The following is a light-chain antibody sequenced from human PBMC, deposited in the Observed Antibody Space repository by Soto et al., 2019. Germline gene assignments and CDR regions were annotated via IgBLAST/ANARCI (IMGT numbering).Light chain of an antibody. CDR1: SSDVGSYNL. Sequence: QSALTQPASVSGSPGQSITISCTGTSSDVGSYNLVSWYQQHPGKAPKLMIYEGSKRPSGVSNRFSGSKSGNTASLTISGLQAEDEADYYCNSFRVSHLYVFGTGTKVTVL. J-gene: IGLJ1*01. CDR2: EGS. V-gene: IGLV2-14*02. CDR3: NSFRVSHLYV.